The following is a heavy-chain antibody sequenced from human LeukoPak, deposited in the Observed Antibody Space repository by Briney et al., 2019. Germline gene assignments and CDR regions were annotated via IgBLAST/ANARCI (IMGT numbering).Heavy chain of an antibody. CDR3: ARVRKQNPGGDAFDI. D-gene: IGHD1-26*01. CDR1: GFTFSIYS. CDR2: ISGSSSYT. Sequence: GGSLRLSCAASGFTFSIYSMNWVRQTPGKGLEWVSCISGSSSYTDYADSVKGRFTISRDNAKNSLYLQMNSLRAEDTAVYYCARVRKQNPGGDAFDIWGQGTMVTVSS. V-gene: IGHV3-21*01. J-gene: IGHJ3*02.